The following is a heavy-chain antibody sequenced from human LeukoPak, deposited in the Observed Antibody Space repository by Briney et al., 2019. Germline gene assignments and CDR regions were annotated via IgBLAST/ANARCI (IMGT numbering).Heavy chain of an antibody. V-gene: IGHV4-31*03. J-gene: IGHJ6*02. CDR2: IYCSGST. Sequence: SQTLSLTCTVSGGSISSGGYYWSWIRQHPGKGLEWIGYIYCSGSTYYNPSLKSRVTISVDTSKNQFSLKLSSVTAADTAVYYCARDPIIAAAGKNYYYGMDVWGQGTTVTVSS. CDR3: ARDPIIAAAGKNYYYGMDV. D-gene: IGHD6-13*01. CDR1: GGSISSGGYY.